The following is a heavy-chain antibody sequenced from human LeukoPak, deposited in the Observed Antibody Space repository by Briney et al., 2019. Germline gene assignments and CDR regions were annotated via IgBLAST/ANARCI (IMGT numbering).Heavy chain of an antibody. D-gene: IGHD2-15*01. CDR2: IYSGGST. CDR1: GFTVSSNY. CDR3: ARSAGYCSGGSCYKRGFYFDY. J-gene: IGHJ4*02. V-gene: IGHV3-66*01. Sequence: GGSLRLSCAASGFTVSSNYMSWVRQAPGKGLEWVSVIYSGGSTYYADSVKGRFTISRDNSKNTLYLQMNSLRAEDTAVYYCARSAGYCSGGSCYKRGFYFDYWGQGTLVTVSS.